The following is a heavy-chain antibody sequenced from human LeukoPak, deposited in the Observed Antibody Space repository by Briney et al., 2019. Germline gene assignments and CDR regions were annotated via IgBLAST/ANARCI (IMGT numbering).Heavy chain of an antibody. J-gene: IGHJ4*02. Sequence: TGGSLRLSCAASGFTFSIFAMSWVRHAPGRGLEWVSAISGSDGSTYYADSVKGRITSSRDNSKKSLYLQMKSLRAEDTAEYDCEKAEFYDFWSGYYSDYWGQGTLVTVSS. CDR1: GFTFSIFA. CDR3: EKAEFYDFWSGYYSDY. V-gene: IGHV3-23*01. D-gene: IGHD3-3*01. CDR2: ISGSDGST.